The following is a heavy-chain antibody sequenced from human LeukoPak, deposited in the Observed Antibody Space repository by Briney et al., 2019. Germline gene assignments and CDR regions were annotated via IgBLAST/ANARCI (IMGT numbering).Heavy chain of an antibody. CDR3: ARGAGYNYPYYFDY. CDR2: IYGGGNI. V-gene: IGHV3-53*01. J-gene: IGHJ4*02. CDR1: GFTYSSYS. Sequence: GGSLRLSCAASGFTYSSYSMNWVRQAPGKGLEWVSVIYGGGNIYYADSVKGRFTISRDNSKNTLYLQMNSLRAEDTAVYYCARGAGYNYPYYFDYWGQGTLVTVSS. D-gene: IGHD5-24*01.